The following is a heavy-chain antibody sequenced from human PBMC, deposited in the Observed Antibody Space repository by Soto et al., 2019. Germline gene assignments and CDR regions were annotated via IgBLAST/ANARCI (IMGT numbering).Heavy chain of an antibody. V-gene: IGHV1-8*01. J-gene: IGHJ4*02. CDR2: MNPNNGNT. CDR3: ATGGNTWTLAY. D-gene: IGHD1-1*01. Sequence: QVQLVQSGAEVKKPGASVKVSCKASGYTFTSHDFTWVRQAAGQGLEWMGWMNPNNGNTYYAEKFRGRVTMTRNTFISAAYMELSSLRSDDAAVYYCATGGNTWTLAYWGQVTVVTVSS. CDR1: GYTFTSHD.